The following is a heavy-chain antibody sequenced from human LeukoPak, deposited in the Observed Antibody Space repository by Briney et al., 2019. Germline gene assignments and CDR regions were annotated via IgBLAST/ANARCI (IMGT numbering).Heavy chain of an antibody. J-gene: IGHJ3*02. V-gene: IGHV4-34*01. D-gene: IGHD2-15*01. CDR1: YGSFSGYY. Sequence: SETLSLTCAVFYGSFSGYYWSWIRQPPGKGLEWIGEINHSGNTNYNPSLKSRVTVSVDTSKDQFSLKLSSVTAADTAVYYCARHGLVAARHAFDMWGQGTMVTVSS. CDR3: ARHGLVAARHAFDM. CDR2: INHSGNT.